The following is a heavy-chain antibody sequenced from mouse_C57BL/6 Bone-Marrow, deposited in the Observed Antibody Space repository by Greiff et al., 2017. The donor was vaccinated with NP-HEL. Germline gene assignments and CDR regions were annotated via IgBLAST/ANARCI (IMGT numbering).Heavy chain of an antibody. CDR2: IRNKANGYTT. CDR3: ARSSAYFNAMDY. CDR1: GFAFTDYY. J-gene: IGHJ4*01. V-gene: IGHV7-3*01. D-gene: IGHD2-10*01. Sequence: EVQLVESGGGLVQPGGSLSLSCAASGFAFTDYYMSWVRQTPGKALEWLGFIRNKANGYTTEDSASVKGRFTISRDNSQSILYLQMNALRAEDSATYYCARSSAYFNAMDYWGQGTSVTVSS.